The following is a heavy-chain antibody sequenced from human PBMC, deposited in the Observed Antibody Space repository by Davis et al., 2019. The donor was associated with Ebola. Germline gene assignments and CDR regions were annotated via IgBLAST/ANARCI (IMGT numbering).Heavy chain of an antibody. V-gene: IGHV3-30*04. Sequence: PGGSLRLSCAASGFLFRTYAMHWVRQAPGKGLEWVAVVSHSERERFYADSVKGRFTISRDNSENTRYLQMNGLTADDTSVYYCARAGFDEVLDYWGQGTPVTVSS. CDR2: VSHSERER. CDR3: ARAGFDEVLDY. CDR1: GFLFRTYA. J-gene: IGHJ4*02. D-gene: IGHD3-3*01.